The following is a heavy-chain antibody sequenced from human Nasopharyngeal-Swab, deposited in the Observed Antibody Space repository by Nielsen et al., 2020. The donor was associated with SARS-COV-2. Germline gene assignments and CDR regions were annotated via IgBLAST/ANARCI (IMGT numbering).Heavy chain of an antibody. CDR2: IGTAGDT. Sequence: GGSLRLSCAASGFTFSSYDMHWVRQATGKGLEWVSAIGTAGDTYYPGSVKGRFTISRENAKNSLYLQMNSLRAGDTAVYYCARAKSAAAGTSFDYWGQGTLVIVSS. CDR1: GFTFSSYD. D-gene: IGHD6-13*01. CDR3: ARAKSAAAGTSFDY. J-gene: IGHJ4*02. V-gene: IGHV3-13*01.